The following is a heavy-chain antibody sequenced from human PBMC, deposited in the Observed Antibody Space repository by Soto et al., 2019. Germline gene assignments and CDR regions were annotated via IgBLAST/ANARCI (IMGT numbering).Heavy chain of an antibody. CDR2: ISGSGGST. CDR3: AKVGVDDVDARWFDP. Sequence: VQLVESGEGLVQPGGSLRLSCAASGFSISSYAMHWVRQAPGKGLEYVSGISGSGGSTYYADSVKGRFTISRDNSKNTLYLQMNSLRAEDTAVYYCAKVGVDDVDARWFDPWGQGTLVTAPS. D-gene: IGHD3-16*01. CDR1: GFSISSYA. J-gene: IGHJ5*02. V-gene: IGHV3-23*04.